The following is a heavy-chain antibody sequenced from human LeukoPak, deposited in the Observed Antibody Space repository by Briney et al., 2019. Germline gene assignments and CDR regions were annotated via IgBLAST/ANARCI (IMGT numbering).Heavy chain of an antibody. CDR1: GYTFTGYY. CDR3: ARERGNNWNNELDY. J-gene: IGHJ4*02. CDR2: INPNSGGT. Sequence: ASVKVSCKASGYTFTGYYMHWVRQAPGQGLEWMGWINPNSGGTNYAQKFQGRVTMTRDTSISTAYMELSRLRSDDTAVYYCARERGNNWNNELDYWGQGTLVTVSS. V-gene: IGHV1-2*02. D-gene: IGHD1/OR15-1a*01.